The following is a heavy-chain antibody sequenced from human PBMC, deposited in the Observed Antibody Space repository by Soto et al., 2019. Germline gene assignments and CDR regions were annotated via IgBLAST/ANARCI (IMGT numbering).Heavy chain of an antibody. V-gene: IGHV3-48*02. CDR1: GFTFSSYS. J-gene: IGHJ6*02. D-gene: IGHD5-12*01. Sequence: GGSLRLSCAASGFTFSSYSMNWVRQAPGKGLEWVSYISSSSSTIYYADSVKGRFTISRDNAKNSLYLQMNSLRDEDTAVYYCARDKYQVATISSRYYYYYGMDVWGQGTTVTVSS. CDR2: ISSSSSTI. CDR3: ARDKYQVATISSRYYYYYGMDV.